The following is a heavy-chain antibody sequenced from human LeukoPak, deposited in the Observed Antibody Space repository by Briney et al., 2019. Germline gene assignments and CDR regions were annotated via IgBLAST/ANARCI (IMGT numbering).Heavy chain of an antibody. CDR2: IIPIFGTA. D-gene: IGHD4-17*01. J-gene: IGHJ3*02. Sequence: SVKVSCKASGGTFSSYAISWVRQAPGQGLEWMGGIIPIFGTANYAQKFQSRVTITADESTSTAYMELSSLRSEDTAVYYCARALLTTVTPYAFDIWGQGTMVTVSS. CDR1: GGTFSSYA. V-gene: IGHV1-69*13. CDR3: ARALLTTVTPYAFDI.